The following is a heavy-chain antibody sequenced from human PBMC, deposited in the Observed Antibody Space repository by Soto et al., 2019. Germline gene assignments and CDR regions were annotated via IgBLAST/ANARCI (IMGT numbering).Heavy chain of an antibody. V-gene: IGHV3-21*01. CDR3: AREVYYYGSGSPDPTDY. J-gene: IGHJ4*02. D-gene: IGHD3-10*01. CDR1: GFTFSSYS. Sequence: SLRLSCAASGFTFSSYSMNWVRQAPGKGLEWVSSISSSSSYIYYADSVKGRFTISRDNAKNSLYLQMNSLRAEDTAVYYCAREVYYYGSGSPDPTDYWGQGTLVTVSS. CDR2: ISSSSSYI.